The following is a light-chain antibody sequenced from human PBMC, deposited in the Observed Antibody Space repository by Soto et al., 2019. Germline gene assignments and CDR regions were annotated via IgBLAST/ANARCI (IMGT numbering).Light chain of an antibody. CDR1: SSDVGGYNY. J-gene: IGLJ1*01. Sequence: QSVLTQPASVSGSPGQSITISCTGTSSDVGGYNYVSWYQQHPGKAPKLMIYDVSNRPSGVSNRFSGSKSGNTASLTISGLQAEDEANYNCSSYTSSSTSFGTGTKVTAL. CDR3: SSYTSSSTS. V-gene: IGLV2-14*01. CDR2: DVS.